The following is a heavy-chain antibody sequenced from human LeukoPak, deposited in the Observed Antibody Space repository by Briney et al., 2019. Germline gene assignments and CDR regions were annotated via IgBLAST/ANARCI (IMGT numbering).Heavy chain of an antibody. CDR2: IIPIFGTA. Sequence: SVKVSCKASGGTFSSYAISWVRQAPGQGLEWVGGIIPIFGTANYAQKFQGRVTITADESTSTAYMELSSLRSEDTAVYYCARQESGSGNYLSYFDYWGQGTLVTVSS. V-gene: IGHV1-69*13. D-gene: IGHD3-10*01. J-gene: IGHJ4*02. CDR3: ARQESGSGNYLSYFDY. CDR1: GGTFSSYA.